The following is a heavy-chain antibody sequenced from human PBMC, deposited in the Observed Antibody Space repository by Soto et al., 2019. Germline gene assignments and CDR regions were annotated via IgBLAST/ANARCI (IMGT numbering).Heavy chain of an antibody. Sequence: LRLSCAASGFTFDDYAMHWVRQAPGKGLEWVSGISWNSGSIGYADSVKGRFTISRDNAKNSLYLQMNSLRAEDTALYYCAKDSYYDSSGPFDYWGQGTLVTVSS. J-gene: IGHJ4*02. V-gene: IGHV3-9*01. CDR1: GFTFDDYA. CDR3: AKDSYYDSSGPFDY. D-gene: IGHD3-22*01. CDR2: ISWNSGSI.